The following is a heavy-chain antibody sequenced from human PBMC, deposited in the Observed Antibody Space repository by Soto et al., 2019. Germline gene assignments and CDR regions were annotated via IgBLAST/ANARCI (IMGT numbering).Heavy chain of an antibody. CDR3: AKEPRSSSSWYFDY. CDR1: GFTFDDYA. V-gene: IGHV3-9*01. D-gene: IGHD6-13*01. CDR2: ISWNSGSI. J-gene: IGHJ4*02. Sequence: EVQLVESGGGLVQPGRSLRLSCAASGFTFDDYAMHWVRQAPGKCLEWVSGISWNSGSIGYADSVKGRFTISRDNAKNSLYLHMNRLSAEDAALYYYAKEPRSSSSWYFDYWGQGTMVTVSS.